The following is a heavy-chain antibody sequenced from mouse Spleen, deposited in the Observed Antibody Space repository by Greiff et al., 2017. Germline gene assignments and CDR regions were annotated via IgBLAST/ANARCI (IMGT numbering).Heavy chain of an antibody. CDR3: ARGDGNPAWFAY. J-gene: IGHJ3*01. CDR1: GFSLTSYG. D-gene: IGHD2-1*01. Sequence: VKVVESGPGLVQPSQSLSITCTVSGFSLTSYGVHWVRQSPGKGLEWLGVIWSGGSTDYNAAFISRLSISKDNSKSQVFFKMNSLQADDTAIYYCARGDGNPAWFAYWGQGTLVTVSA. CDR2: IWSGGST. V-gene: IGHV2-2*01.